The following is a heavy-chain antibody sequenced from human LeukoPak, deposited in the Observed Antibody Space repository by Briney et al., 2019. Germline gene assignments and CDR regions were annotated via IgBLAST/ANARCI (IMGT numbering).Heavy chain of an antibody. CDR1: GFTFSSYE. D-gene: IGHD2-15*01. V-gene: IGHV3-48*03. CDR2: ISSSGSTM. J-gene: IGHJ6*02. CDR3: ARENIVVVVAAYYGMDV. Sequence: PGGSLRLSCAASGFTFSSYEMNWVRQAPGKGLEWVSYISSSGSTMYYADSVKGRFTISRDNAKNSLYLQMNSLRAEDTAVYYCARENIVVVVAAYYGMDVWGQGTTVTVSS.